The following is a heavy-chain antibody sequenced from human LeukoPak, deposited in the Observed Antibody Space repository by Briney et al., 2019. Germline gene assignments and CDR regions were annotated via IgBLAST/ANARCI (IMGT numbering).Heavy chain of an antibody. J-gene: IGHJ5*02. V-gene: IGHV3-23*01. CDR2: IGASGTST. D-gene: IGHD4/OR15-4a*01. CDR3: AKDPDGLWS. CDR1: GITFSNAW. Sequence: GGSLRLSCAASGITFSNAWMSWVRQAPGKGLEWVSSIGASGTSTYYADSVKGRFTISRDNSKNTLFLQMNSLRDEDTAVYYCAKDPDGLWSWGQGTLVTVSS.